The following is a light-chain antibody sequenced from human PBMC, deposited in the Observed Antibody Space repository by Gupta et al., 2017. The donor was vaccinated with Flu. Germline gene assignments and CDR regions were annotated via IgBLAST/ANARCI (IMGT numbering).Light chain of an antibody. CDR2: DAS. V-gene: IGKV3-11*01. J-gene: IGKJ5*01. CDR3: QQRRNWPIT. CDR1: QSVGSY. Sequence: EIVLTQSPATLPFSPGESATHSCRASQSVGSYLAWYQQKPGQAPRLLIYDASNRATGIPARFSGSGSGTDFTLTVSSLEAEDFAVYYCQQRRNWPITFGQGTRLEIK.